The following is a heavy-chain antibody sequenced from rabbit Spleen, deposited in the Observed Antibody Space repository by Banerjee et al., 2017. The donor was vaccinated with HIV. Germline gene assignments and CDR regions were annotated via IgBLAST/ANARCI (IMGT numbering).Heavy chain of an antibody. CDR3: ARDLVGVIGWNLYL. CDR2: INASTGKP. Sequence: QEQLVESGEGLVQPEGSLTLTCKASGFSFSDRDVMCWVRQAPGKGLQWIACINASTGKPVYATWASGRFTISRTSSTTVTLRMTSLTAADRATYFCARDLVGVIGWNLYLWGPGTLVTVS. J-gene: IGHJ4*01. V-gene: IGHV1S45*01. CDR1: GFSFSDRDV. D-gene: IGHD2-1*01.